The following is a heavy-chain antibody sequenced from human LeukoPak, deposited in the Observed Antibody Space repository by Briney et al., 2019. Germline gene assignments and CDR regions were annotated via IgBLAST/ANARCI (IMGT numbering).Heavy chain of an antibody. J-gene: IGHJ6*02. D-gene: IGHD6-19*01. V-gene: IGHV4-59*01. CDR1: GGSISSYY. CDR3: ARVLQWLGYGMDV. Sequence: PSETLSLTCTVSGGSISSYYWSWIRQPPGKGLEWIGYIYYSGSTNYNPSLKSRVTISVDTSKNQFSLKLSSVTAADAAVYYCARVLQWLGYGMDVWGQGTTVTVSS. CDR2: IYYSGST.